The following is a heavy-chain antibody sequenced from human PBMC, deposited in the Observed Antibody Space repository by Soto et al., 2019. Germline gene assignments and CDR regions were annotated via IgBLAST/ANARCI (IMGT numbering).Heavy chain of an antibody. J-gene: IGHJ6*02. Sequence: SVKVSCKASGGTFSSYAISWVRQAPGQGLEWMGGIIPIFGTASYAQKFQGRVTITADESTSTAYMELSSLRSEDTAVYYCARAGIVVVPAANYYYYGMDVWGQGTTVTVSS. CDR1: GGTFSSYA. CDR2: IIPIFGTA. V-gene: IGHV1-69*13. CDR3: ARAGIVVVPAANYYYYGMDV. D-gene: IGHD2-2*01.